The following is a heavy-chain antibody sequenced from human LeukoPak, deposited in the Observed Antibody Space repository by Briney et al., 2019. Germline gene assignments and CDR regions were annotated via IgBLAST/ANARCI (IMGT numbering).Heavy chain of an antibody. D-gene: IGHD3-22*01. CDR3: ARRFSSYDSSGYSFYYYLDV. CDR1: GGSITSYY. V-gene: IGHV4-59*01. J-gene: IGHJ6*03. CDR2: LYYGGST. Sequence: PSETLPLTCTVSGGSITSYYWSWIRQPPGKGLEWIGYLYYGGSTNYNPSLKSRVTISLDTSKNQFSLNLSSVTAADTAVYYCARRFSSYDSSGYSFYYYLDVWGKGTTVTVSS.